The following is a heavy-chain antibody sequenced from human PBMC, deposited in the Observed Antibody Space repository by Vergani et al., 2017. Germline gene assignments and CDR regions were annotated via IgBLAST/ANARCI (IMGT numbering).Heavy chain of an antibody. J-gene: IGHJ2*01. CDR2: ISSSSSYT. CDR3: ARGVIAAAGPPTTDWYFDL. V-gene: IGHV3-11*06. D-gene: IGHD6-13*01. Sequence: QVQLVESGGGLVKPGGSLRLSCAASGFTFSDYYMSWIRQAPGKGLEWVSYISSSSSYTNYADSVKGRFTISRGNAKNSLYLQMNSLRAEDTAVYYCARGVIAAAGPPTTDWYFDLWGRGTLVTVSS. CDR1: GFTFSDYY.